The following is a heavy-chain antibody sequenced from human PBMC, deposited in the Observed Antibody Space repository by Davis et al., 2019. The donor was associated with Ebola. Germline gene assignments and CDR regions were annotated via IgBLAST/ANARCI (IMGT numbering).Heavy chain of an antibody. CDR3: ARGPLRGDAYDV. J-gene: IGHJ3*01. Sequence: PGGSLRLSCAASGFSFSAYYMDWVRQAPGQGLEWVGRMRTKAKGYTTEYAASVEGRFTISRDDGKSSLFLQRNSLTTEDTAVYYCARGPLRGDAYDVWGQGTMVTVSS. CDR1: GFSFSAYY. CDR2: MRTKAKGYTT. V-gene: IGHV3-72*01. D-gene: IGHD3-10*01.